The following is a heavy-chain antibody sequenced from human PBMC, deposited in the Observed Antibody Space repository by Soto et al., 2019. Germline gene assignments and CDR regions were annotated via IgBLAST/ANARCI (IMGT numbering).Heavy chain of an antibody. CDR2: ISKDGSHS. Sequence: QVQLVESGGGVVQPGRSLRLSCAASGFNFRTYGIHWVRQAPGKGLEWVALISKDGSHSYYAHSVKGRFTTSRDNSQNKAFLQVNSLRADDTAVYFCARGTDYADLGNAGYFHPWGQGTLVTVSS. D-gene: IGHD4-17*01. J-gene: IGHJ1*01. CDR1: GFNFRTYG. V-gene: IGHV3-30*03. CDR3: ARGTDYADLGNAGYFHP.